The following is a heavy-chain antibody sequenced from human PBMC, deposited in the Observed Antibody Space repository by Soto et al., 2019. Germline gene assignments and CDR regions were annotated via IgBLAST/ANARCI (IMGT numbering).Heavy chain of an antibody. V-gene: IGHV1-18*01. J-gene: IGHJ6*02. Sequence: ASVKVSCKASGGTFSSYAISWVRQAPGQGLEWMGWISAYNGNTNYAQKLQGRVTMTTDTSTSTAYMELRSLRSDDTAVYYCATRYSDYDFWSGYYNSYYYYGMDVWGQGTTVTVS. CDR1: GGTFSSYA. CDR3: ATRYSDYDFWSGYYNSYYYYGMDV. CDR2: ISAYNGNT. D-gene: IGHD3-3*01.